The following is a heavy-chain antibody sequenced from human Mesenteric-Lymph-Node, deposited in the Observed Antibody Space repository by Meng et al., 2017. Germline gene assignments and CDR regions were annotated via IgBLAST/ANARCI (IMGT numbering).Heavy chain of an antibody. J-gene: IGHJ4*02. Sequence: GESLKISCAASGFTFSSYTFHWVRQAPGKGLEWVAVISYDGSNKYYADSVKGRFTISRDNSKNTLYLQMNSLRAEDTAVYYCARDHSGYCSSTSCYIEGDFDYWGQGTLVTVSS. D-gene: IGHD2-2*01. CDR1: GFTFSSYT. V-gene: IGHV3-30*01. CDR2: ISYDGSNK. CDR3: ARDHSGYCSSTSCYIEGDFDY.